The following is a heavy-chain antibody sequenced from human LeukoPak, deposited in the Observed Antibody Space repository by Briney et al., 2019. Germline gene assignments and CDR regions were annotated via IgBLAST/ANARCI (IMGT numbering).Heavy chain of an antibody. CDR2: IIPIFGTA. CDR3: ARVGSGEATIFDQSEGDLADY. V-gene: IGHV1-69*13. D-gene: IGHD5-12*01. CDR1: GYTFTSYA. Sequence: GASVKVSCKASGYTFTSYAMNWVRQAPGQGLEWMGGIIPIFGTANYAQKFQGRVTITADESTSTAYMELSSLRSEDTAVYYCARVGSGEATIFDQSEGDLADYWGQGTLVTVSS. J-gene: IGHJ4*02.